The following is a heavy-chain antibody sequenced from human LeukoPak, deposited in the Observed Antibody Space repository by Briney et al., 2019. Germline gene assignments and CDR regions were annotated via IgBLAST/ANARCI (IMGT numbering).Heavy chain of an antibody. Sequence: ASVKVSCKASGGTFSSYTISWVRQVPGQGLEWMGRIIPILGIANYAQKFQGRVTITADKSTSTAYMELSSLRSEDTAVYYCARGGYDFWSGPSPGDNWFDPWGQGTLVTVSS. D-gene: IGHD3-3*01. CDR3: ARGGYDFWSGPSPGDNWFDP. CDR2: IIPILGIA. J-gene: IGHJ5*02. CDR1: GGTFSSYT. V-gene: IGHV1-69*02.